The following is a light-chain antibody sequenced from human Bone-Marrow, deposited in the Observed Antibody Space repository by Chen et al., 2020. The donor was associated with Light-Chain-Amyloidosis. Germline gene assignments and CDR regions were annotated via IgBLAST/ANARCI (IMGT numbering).Light chain of an antibody. CDR2: DAF. CDR1: QDIRND. Sequence: AIQMTQSPSSLSASVGDRVTIRCRASQDIRNDLGWYQQKPGKAPELLIYDAFVLHSGVPSRFSGSASGTDFTLTISSLQPEDFATYYCLQHDIYPLTFVGGTKVEIQ. V-gene: IGKV1-6*01. CDR3: LQHDIYPLT. J-gene: IGKJ4*01.